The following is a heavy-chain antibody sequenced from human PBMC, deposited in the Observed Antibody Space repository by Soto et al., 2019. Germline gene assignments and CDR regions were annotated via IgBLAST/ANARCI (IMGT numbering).Heavy chain of an antibody. CDR2: IIPMSGAA. CDR3: SRGGHTSTYLGAVNTYGMDV. D-gene: IGHD3-3*01. J-gene: IGHJ6*02. V-gene: IGHV1-69*13. Sequence: AAVKVSCKASGCTSNNYSISSVRQAPGQGXEWMGAIIPMSGAAKYAQRFQGRVTIAADESTSTAYMELHSLRSDDTAVYYCSRGGHTSTYLGAVNTYGMDVWGQGTPVTVSS. CDR1: GCTSNNYS.